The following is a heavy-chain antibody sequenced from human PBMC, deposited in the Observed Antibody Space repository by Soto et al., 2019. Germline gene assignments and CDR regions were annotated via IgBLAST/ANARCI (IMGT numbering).Heavy chain of an antibody. CDR3: AKEPAGDYYYGSGSYGMDV. J-gene: IGHJ6*02. D-gene: IGHD3-10*01. CDR2: ISGSGGST. Sequence: GSRRLSCASSGFTFSSYAMSWVRQVPGKGLQWVSAISGSGGSTYYADSVKGRFTISRDNSKNTLYLQMNSLRAEDTAVYYCAKEPAGDYYYGSGSYGMDVWGQGT. CDR1: GFTFSSYA. V-gene: IGHV3-23*01.